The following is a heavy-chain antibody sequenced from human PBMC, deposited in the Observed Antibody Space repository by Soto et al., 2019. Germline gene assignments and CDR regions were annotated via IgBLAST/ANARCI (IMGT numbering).Heavy chain of an antibody. CDR1: GGSITNYY. Sequence: SETLSLTCTVSGGSITNYYWSWIRQPPGKGLEWIGFMYFGGSFNYNPSLTSRVTISVETSKNQFSMKMTSVTAADTAVYYCAKSYYDTTGFAVDPWGQGTLVTVSS. CDR3: AKSYYDTTGFAVDP. D-gene: IGHD3-22*01. CDR2: MYFGGSF. V-gene: IGHV4-59*08. J-gene: IGHJ5*02.